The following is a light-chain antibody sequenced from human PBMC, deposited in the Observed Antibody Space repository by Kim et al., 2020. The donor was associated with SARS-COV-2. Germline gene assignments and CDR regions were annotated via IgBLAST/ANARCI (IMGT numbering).Light chain of an antibody. V-gene: IGLV3-21*04. Sequence: APGKTTRSTCGGRNSGSKSVHWYQQKPGQAPVLVIYYDSDRPSGIPERFSGSNSGNTATLTISRGEAGDEADYYCQVWDSSSDHWVFGGGTQLTVL. CDR2: YDS. CDR1: NSGSKS. J-gene: IGLJ3*02. CDR3: QVWDSSSDHWV.